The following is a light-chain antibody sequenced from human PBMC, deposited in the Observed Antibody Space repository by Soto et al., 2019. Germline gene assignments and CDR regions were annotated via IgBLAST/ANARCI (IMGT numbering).Light chain of an antibody. V-gene: IGLV1-44*01. CDR1: SSNLGNNN. J-gene: IGLJ3*02. CDR2: NTY. CDR3: AAWDGSLPGPV. Sequence: QSVLTQSPSASATPGQRVTISCSGSSSNLGNNNVNWYQQLPGTAPKLLIYNTYQRPLGIPDRFSGSKSGTSGTLDISGLQTGDEADYSCAAWDGSLPGPVFGGGTKLTVL.